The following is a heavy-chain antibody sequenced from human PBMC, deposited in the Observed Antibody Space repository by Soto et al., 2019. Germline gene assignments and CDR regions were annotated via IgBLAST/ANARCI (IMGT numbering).Heavy chain of an antibody. CDR2: ISWNSGNI. J-gene: IGHJ4*02. Sequence: PGGSLRLSCAASGFTFDDYAMHWVRQAPGKGLEWVSGISWNSGNIGYADSVKGRFTISRDNAKNSLYLQMNSLRAEDMALYYCAKAPCSGGSCYMEYWGQGTLLTVSS. D-gene: IGHD2-15*01. CDR3: AKAPCSGGSCYMEY. CDR1: GFTFDDYA. V-gene: IGHV3-9*03.